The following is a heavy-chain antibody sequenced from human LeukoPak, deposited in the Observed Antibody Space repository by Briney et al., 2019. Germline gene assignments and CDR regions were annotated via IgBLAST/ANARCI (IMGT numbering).Heavy chain of an antibody. V-gene: IGHV1-18*01. CDR3: ARDRSGFPSGMDV. J-gene: IGHJ6*02. CDR1: GYTFTNYD. CDR2: MSPNNGDA. Sequence: ASVKVSCKTSGYTFTNYDINWVRQATGQGLEWLGWMSPNNGDAGYAQKLQGRVTMTTDTSTSTAYMELRSLRSDDTAVYYCARDRSGFPSGMDVWGQGTTVTVSS. D-gene: IGHD3-9*01.